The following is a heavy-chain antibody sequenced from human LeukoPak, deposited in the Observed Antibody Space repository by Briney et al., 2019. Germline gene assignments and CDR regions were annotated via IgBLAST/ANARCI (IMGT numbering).Heavy chain of an antibody. Sequence: GGSLRLSCAASGFTFSSFGMHWVRQAPGKGLEWVAVISYDGSNKKYADSVKGRFTISRDNAKNSLYLQMNSLRAEDTAVFYCVRDLVDPADYWGQGTLVTVSS. CDR1: GFTFSSFG. V-gene: IGHV3-30*04. D-gene: IGHD2-8*02. CDR2: ISYDGSNK. CDR3: VRDLVDPADY. J-gene: IGHJ4*02.